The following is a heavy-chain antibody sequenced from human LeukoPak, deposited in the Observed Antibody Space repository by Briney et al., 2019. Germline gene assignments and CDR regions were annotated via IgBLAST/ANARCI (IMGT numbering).Heavy chain of an antibody. CDR1: GFTFSSYA. D-gene: IGHD2-21*01. J-gene: IGHJ5*02. CDR2: ISYDGSNK. Sequence: PGRSLRLSCAASGFTFSSYAMHWVRQAPGKGLEWVAVISYDGSNKYYADSVKGRFTISRDNSKNTLYLQMNSLRAEDTAVYYCARDRGMVVVIAMGWFDPWGQGTLVTVSS. CDR3: ARDRGMVVVIAMGWFDP. V-gene: IGHV3-30-3*01.